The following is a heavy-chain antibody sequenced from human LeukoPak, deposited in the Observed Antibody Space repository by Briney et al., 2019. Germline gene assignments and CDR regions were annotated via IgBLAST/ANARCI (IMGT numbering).Heavy chain of an antibody. CDR2: IRSKANSYAT. D-gene: IGHD2-21*02. CDR1: GFTFSGSA. V-gene: IGHV3-73*01. J-gene: IGHJ4*02. Sequence: GGSLKLSCAASGFTFSGSAMHWVRQASGKGLEWVGRIRSKANSYATAYAASVKGRFTISRDDSKNTAYLQMNSLKTEDTAVYYCAREVHCGGDCSFFDYWGQGTLVTVSS. CDR3: AREVHCGGDCSFFDY.